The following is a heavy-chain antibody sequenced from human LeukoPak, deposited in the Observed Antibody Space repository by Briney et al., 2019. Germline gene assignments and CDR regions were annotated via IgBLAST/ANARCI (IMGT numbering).Heavy chain of an antibody. CDR1: GGSISSYY. Sequence: SETLSLTCTVSGGSISSYYWSWIRQPPGKGLEWIGYIYYSGSTNYNPSLKSRVTISVDTSKNQFSLKLSSVTAADTAVYYCARVPPSGWYLTFDHWGQGTLVTVSS. V-gene: IGHV4-59*01. D-gene: IGHD6-19*01. CDR2: IYYSGST. CDR3: ARVPPSGWYLTFDH. J-gene: IGHJ4*02.